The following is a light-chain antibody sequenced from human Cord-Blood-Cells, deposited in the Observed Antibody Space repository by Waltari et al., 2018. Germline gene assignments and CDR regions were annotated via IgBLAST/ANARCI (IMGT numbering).Light chain of an antibody. CDR2: AAS. V-gene: IGKV1-39*01. Sequence: DIQMTQSPSSLSASVGDRVTITCRASQSISSYLNWYQQKPGKAPKLLIYAASSLQSGVPSRFSGSGSGTDFTLTISSLQPEEFATYYCQQSYSTHALTFGGGTKVEIK. CDR1: QSISSY. CDR3: QQSYSTHALT. J-gene: IGKJ4*01.